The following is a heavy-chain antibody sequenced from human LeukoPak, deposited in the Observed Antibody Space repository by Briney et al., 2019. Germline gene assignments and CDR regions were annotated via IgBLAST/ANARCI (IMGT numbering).Heavy chain of an antibody. V-gene: IGHV3-23*01. CDR1: GITFSSYV. Sequence: GGSLRLSCAASGITFSSYVMSWVRQAPMKGLEWVSGISVSGAGTYYVDSAKGRFTISRDNSKNTLYLQMNSQRAEDTAVYYCTKGELLLSASDFWGQGTLVTVSS. D-gene: IGHD2-15*01. CDR3: TKGELLLSASDF. CDR2: ISVSGAGT. J-gene: IGHJ4*02.